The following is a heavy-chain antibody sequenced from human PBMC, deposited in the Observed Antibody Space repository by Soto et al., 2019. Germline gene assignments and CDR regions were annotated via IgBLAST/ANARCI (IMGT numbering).Heavy chain of an antibody. V-gene: IGHV4-4*07. Sequence: QVQLQESGPGLMKPSETLSLTCTVSGASITSSSYWSWIRQPAGKGLEWIGRFSLSGTTNYNPSLWRRDTMSADVSKHQFSLTLTSVTAADSALYFCARGMTPPGAPAWYYFDSWGQGTLVTVSS. CDR2: FSLSGTT. J-gene: IGHJ4*02. CDR1: GASITSSSY. CDR3: ARGMTPPGAPAWYYFDS. D-gene: IGHD2-8*02.